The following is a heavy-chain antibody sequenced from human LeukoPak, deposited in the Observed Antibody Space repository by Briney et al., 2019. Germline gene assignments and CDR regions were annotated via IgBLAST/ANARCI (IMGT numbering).Heavy chain of an antibody. V-gene: IGHV4-39*01. D-gene: IGHD3-9*01. J-gene: IGHJ4*02. Sequence: SETLSLTCAVSGVSASSSTYYWGWIRQPPGKGLEWIGNIYYTGSSYYSPSLKSRVTMSVDTSKNQFSLKMNSVTAADTAVYYCARLSKGRYFDYIFDFWGQGTLLTVSS. CDR2: IYYTGSS. CDR3: ARLSKGRYFDYIFDF. CDR1: GVSASSSTYY.